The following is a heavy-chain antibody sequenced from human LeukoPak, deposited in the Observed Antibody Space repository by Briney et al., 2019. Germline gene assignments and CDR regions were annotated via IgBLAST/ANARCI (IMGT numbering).Heavy chain of an antibody. D-gene: IGHD1-26*01. Sequence: PGGSLRLSCAASGFTFSSYWMSWVRQAPGKGLEWVANIKQDGSEKYYVDSVKGRFTISRDNAKNSLYLQMNSLRAEDTAVYYCARDWDHGSYYYYGMDVWGQGTTVTVSS. CDR3: ARDWDHGSYYYYGMDV. CDR2: IKQDGSEK. V-gene: IGHV3-7*01. CDR1: GFTFSSYW. J-gene: IGHJ6*02.